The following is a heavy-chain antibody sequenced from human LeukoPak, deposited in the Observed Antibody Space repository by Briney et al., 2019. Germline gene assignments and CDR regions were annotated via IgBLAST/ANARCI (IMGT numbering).Heavy chain of an antibody. CDR1: GYTFTSYY. CDR3: ARENLGRDGYLT. D-gene: IGHD5-24*01. J-gene: IGHJ5*02. CDR2: INPSGGST. Sequence: ASVKVSCTASGYTFTSYYMHWVRQAPGQGLEWMGIINPSGGSTSYAQKFQGRVTMTRDMSTSTVYMELSSLRSEDTAVYSCARENLGRDGYLTWGQGTLVTVSS. V-gene: IGHV1-46*01.